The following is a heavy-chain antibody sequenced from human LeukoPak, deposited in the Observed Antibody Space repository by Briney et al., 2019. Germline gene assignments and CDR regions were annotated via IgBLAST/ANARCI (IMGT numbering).Heavy chain of an antibody. CDR2: ISTSGIR. J-gene: IGHJ4*02. CDR3: TTGPDY. V-gene: IGHV3-48*03. Sequence: GGSLRLSCAASGFTVSSYEMNWVRQGPGKRLEWVSYISTSGIRLYADSVKGRFTISRDNVKNSLFLQMNSLSAEDTAVYYCTTGPDYWGQGTLVTVSS. CDR1: GFTVSSYE.